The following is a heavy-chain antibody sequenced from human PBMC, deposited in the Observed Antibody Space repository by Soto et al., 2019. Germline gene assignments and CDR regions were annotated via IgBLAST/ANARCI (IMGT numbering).Heavy chain of an antibody. CDR1: GYTFTGYY. CDR2: INPNSGGT. CDR3: TTHAAYYYNDY. D-gene: IGHD3-9*01. J-gene: IGHJ4*02. Sequence: GASVKVSCKASGYTFTGYYMHWVRQAPGQGLEWMGWINPNSGGTNYAQKFQGRVTMTRDTSISTAYMEVSSLRSDDTAMYYCTTHAAYYYNDYWGQGTLVTVSS. V-gene: IGHV1-2*02.